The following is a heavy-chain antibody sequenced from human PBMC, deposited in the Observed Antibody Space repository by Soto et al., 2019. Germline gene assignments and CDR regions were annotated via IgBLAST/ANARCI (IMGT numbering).Heavy chain of an antibody. V-gene: IGHV4-59*01. CDR1: GGSISSYY. CDR2: IYYSGST. CDR3: ARAGGSYHKFDY. Sequence: SETLSLTYSVSGGSISSYYWSWMGQPPGKGLEWIGYIYYSGSTNYNPSLKSRVTISVDTSKNQFSLKLSSVTAADTAVYYCARAGGSYHKFDYWGQGTLVTVSS. D-gene: IGHD1-26*01. J-gene: IGHJ4*02.